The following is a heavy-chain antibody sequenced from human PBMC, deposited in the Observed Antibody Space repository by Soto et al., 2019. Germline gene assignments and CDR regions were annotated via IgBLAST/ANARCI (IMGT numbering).Heavy chain of an antibody. V-gene: IGHV3-21*06. CDR3: ARDPIYDSSGS. D-gene: IGHD3-22*01. CDR1: GFTFSSYN. CDR2: ISSSSDYI. Sequence: VGSLRLSCAASGFTFSSYNMNWARQAPGKGLEWVSSISSSSDYIHYTDSVKGRFTISRDNAQNSLFLQMNSLRAEDTAIYYCARDPIYDSSGSWGQGTLVTVSS. J-gene: IGHJ4*02.